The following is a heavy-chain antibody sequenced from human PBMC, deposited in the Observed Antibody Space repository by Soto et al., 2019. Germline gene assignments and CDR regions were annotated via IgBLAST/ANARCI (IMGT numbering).Heavy chain of an antibody. CDR3: ARYKVVVVGNYYYGMDV. D-gene: IGHD2-15*01. V-gene: IGHV1-18*01. CDR1: GYTFTSYG. CDR2: ISAYNGNT. J-gene: IGHJ6*02. Sequence: ASVKVSFNASGYTFTSYGIILGRQAPGQGLEWMGWISAYNGNTNYAQKLQGRVTMTTDTSTSTAYMELRSLRSDDTAVYYCARYKVVVVGNYYYGMDVWGQGTTVTVSS.